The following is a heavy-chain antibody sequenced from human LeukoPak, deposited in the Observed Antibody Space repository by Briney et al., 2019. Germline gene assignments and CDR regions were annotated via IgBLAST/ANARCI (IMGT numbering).Heavy chain of an antibody. CDR1: GFTFSSYW. CDR3: ARDAGHSGYDLLDY. D-gene: IGHD5-12*01. Sequence: GGSLRLSCADSGFTFSSYWMNWVRQAPGEGLEWGATIKHDGTEKYYADFVKGRFTISRDNAKNSLFLQMDSLRAEDTAVYYCARDAGHSGYDLLDYWGQGTLVTVSS. J-gene: IGHJ4*02. V-gene: IGHV3-7*01. CDR2: IKHDGTEK.